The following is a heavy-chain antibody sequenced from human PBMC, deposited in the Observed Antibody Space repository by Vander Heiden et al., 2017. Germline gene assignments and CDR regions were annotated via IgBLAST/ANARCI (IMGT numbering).Heavy chain of an antibody. CDR1: GFPFGSYG. Sequence: HVHLVESGGGVVQPGRSLRLPCAASGFPFGSYGMHWVRQAPGKGLEWVAVRSYDGSNKYYADSVKGRFTISRDNSKNTLYQQMKSMRAEDTAVYYCAKVDGAGSSARCDYGGQGTLVTVSS. V-gene: IGHV3-30*18. CDR2: RSYDGSNK. CDR3: AKVDGAGSSARCDY. D-gene: IGHD3-10*01. J-gene: IGHJ4*02.